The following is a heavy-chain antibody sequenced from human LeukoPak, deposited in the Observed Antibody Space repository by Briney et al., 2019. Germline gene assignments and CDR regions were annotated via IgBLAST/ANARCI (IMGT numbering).Heavy chain of an antibody. CDR3: AKGVSYYGSGSYYQADY. J-gene: IGHJ4*02. CDR2: ISGSGGST. V-gene: IGHV3-23*01. Sequence: GGSLRLSCAASGFTFSSYAMSWVSQAPGKGLEWVSAISGSGGSTYYADSVKGRFTISRDNSKNTLYLQMNSLRAEDTAVYYCAKGVSYYGSGSYYQADYWGQGTLVTVSS. D-gene: IGHD3-10*01. CDR1: GFTFSSYA.